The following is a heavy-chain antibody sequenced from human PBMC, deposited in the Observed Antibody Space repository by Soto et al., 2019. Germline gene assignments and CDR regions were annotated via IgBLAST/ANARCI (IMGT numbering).Heavy chain of an antibody. V-gene: IGHV4-61*01. CDR2: VFFSGST. CDR3: ARVSTYYFDSSGSYTSDY. CDR1: GSSVVGGSFY. D-gene: IGHD3-22*01. Sequence: LSLTCTVSGSSVVGGSFYGRWIRHPPVKGLEWIGYVFFSGSTNYNPSLKSRVTISIDTSKNQFSLKLISVTAADTAVYYCARVSTYYFDSSGSYTSDYWGQGTLVTVS. J-gene: IGHJ4*02.